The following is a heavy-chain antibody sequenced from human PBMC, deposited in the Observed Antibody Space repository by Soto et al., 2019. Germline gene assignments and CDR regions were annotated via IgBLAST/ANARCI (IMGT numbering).Heavy chain of an antibody. V-gene: IGHV5-51*01. CDR2: IYPGDSDT. CDR1: GYSFTSYW. J-gene: IGHJ4*02. D-gene: IGHD2-2*01. Sequence: PGGSLKIXCKGSGYSFTSYWIGLVGQIPGNGLGWMGIIYPGDSDTRYSPSFQGQVTISADKSISTAYLQWSSLKASDTAMYYCARLQDIVVVPAAFDYWGQGTLVTVSS. CDR3: ARLQDIVVVPAAFDY.